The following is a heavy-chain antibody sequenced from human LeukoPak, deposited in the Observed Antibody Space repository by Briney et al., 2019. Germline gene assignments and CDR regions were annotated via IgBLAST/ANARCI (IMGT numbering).Heavy chain of an antibody. Sequence: PETLSLTCAVSGASISSHYWSWIRQPPGKGLEWIGYTSGSISDNPSLKSRVAVSVDPSQNQVSLSLTSVTAADTAVYYCARVLAIFGLDTTDFYMDVWGKGTTVTVSS. CDR3: ARVLAIFGLDTTDFYMDV. J-gene: IGHJ6*03. CDR2: TSGSI. V-gene: IGHV4-59*11. CDR1: GASISSHY. D-gene: IGHD3/OR15-3a*01.